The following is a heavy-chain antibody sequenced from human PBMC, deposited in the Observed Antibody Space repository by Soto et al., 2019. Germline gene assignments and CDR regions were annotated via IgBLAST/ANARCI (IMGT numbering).Heavy chain of an antibody. Sequence: SETLSLTCTVSGGSISSYYWSWIRQPPGKGLEWIGYTYYSGSTNYNPSLKSRVTISVDTSKNQFSLKLSSVTAADTAVYYCARAYDFWSGFDYWGQGTLVTVSS. CDR3: ARAYDFWSGFDY. V-gene: IGHV4-59*01. D-gene: IGHD3-3*01. CDR2: TYYSGST. CDR1: GGSISSYY. J-gene: IGHJ4*02.